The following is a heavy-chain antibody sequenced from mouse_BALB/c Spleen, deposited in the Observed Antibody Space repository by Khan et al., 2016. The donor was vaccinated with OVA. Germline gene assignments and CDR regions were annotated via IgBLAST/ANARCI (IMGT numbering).Heavy chain of an antibody. D-gene: IGHD1-1*01. CDR1: GYTFTSYV. J-gene: IGHJ3*01. V-gene: IGHV1S136*01. Sequence: EVQLQESGPELVKPGASVRMSCKASGYTFTSYVMHWVKQKPGQGLEWIGYINPYNDGTKYNEKFKGKATLTSDKSSSTAYMELSSLTSEDSAVYYCARRDYYGSSSFAYWGQGTLVTVSA. CDR3: ARRDYYGSSSFAY. CDR2: INPYNDGT.